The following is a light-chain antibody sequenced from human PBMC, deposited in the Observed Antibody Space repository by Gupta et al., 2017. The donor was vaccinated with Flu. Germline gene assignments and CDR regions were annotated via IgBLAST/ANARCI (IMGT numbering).Light chain of an antibody. CDR1: QSVRNF. J-gene: IGKJ4*01. CDR2: DVF. CDR3: QLSSA. V-gene: IGKV3-11*01. Sequence: SLVPGERATLSCRASQSVRNFLAWYQQRPGQYPRLLIYDVFNRATGIPARFSGSGSVTDFILTISSLEPEDFAVYYCQLSSAFGGGTKVEI.